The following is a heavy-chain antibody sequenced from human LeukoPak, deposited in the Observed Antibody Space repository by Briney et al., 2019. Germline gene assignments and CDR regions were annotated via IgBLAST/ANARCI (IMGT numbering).Heavy chain of an antibody. V-gene: IGHV4-34*01. D-gene: IGHD5-12*01. CDR1: DGSFSGYY. CDR3: ARDRILGDILETDY. Sequence: SETLSLTCAVYDGSFSGYYWSWIRQPPGKGLEWIGEINHSGSTNYNPSLKSRVTISVDTSKNQFSLKLSSVTAADTAVYYCARDRILGDILETDYWGQGTLVTVSS. CDR2: INHSGST. J-gene: IGHJ4*02.